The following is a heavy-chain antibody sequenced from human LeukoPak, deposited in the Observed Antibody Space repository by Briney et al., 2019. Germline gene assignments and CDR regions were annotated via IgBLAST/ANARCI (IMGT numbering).Heavy chain of an antibody. CDR1: GGSFSGYY. CDR2: INHSGST. J-gene: IGHJ6*02. Sequence: PSETLSLTCAVYGGSFSGYYWSWIRQPPGKGLEWIGEINHSGSTNYNPSLKSRVTMSVDTSKNQFSLKLSSVTAADTAVYYCARDPFWDYYYYGMDVWGQGTTVTVSS. CDR3: ARDPFWDYYYYGMDV. V-gene: IGHV4-34*01. D-gene: IGHD7-27*01.